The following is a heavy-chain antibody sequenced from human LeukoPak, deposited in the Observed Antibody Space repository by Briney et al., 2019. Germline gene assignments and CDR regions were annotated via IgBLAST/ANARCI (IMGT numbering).Heavy chain of an antibody. D-gene: IGHD5-24*01. J-gene: IGHJ4*02. CDR2: IYYSGST. V-gene: IGHV4-31*03. CDR1: GGSISSGGYY. CDR3: ARTGMATVNYFDY. Sequence: SETLSLTCTVSGGSISSGGYYWSWIRQHPGMGLEWIGYIYYSGSTYYNPSLKSRVTISVDTSKNQFSLKLSSVTAADTAVYYCARTGMATVNYFDYWGQGTLVTVSS.